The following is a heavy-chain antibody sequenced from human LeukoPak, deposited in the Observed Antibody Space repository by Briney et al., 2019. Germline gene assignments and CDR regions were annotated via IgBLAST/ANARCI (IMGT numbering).Heavy chain of an antibody. J-gene: IGHJ4*02. CDR3: AKGMWLGNQFDY. V-gene: IGHV3-30*18. D-gene: IGHD6-19*01. CDR1: GLPIADFA. CDR2: ISYDGSNK. Sequence: GGSLRLSCVASGLPIADFAMHWVRQAPGKGLEWVAVISYDGSNKYYADSVKGRFTISRDNSKNTLYLQMNSLRAEDTAVYYCAKGMWLGNQFDYWGQGTLVTVSS.